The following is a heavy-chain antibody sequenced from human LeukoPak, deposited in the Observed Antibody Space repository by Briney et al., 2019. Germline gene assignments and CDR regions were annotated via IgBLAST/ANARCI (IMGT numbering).Heavy chain of an antibody. V-gene: IGHV4-38-2*01. CDR1: GYSISSGYY. Sequence: PSETLSLTCAVSGYSISSGYYWGWIRQPPGNGLEWIGSIYHSGSTYYNPSLKSRVTISVDTSKNQFSLKLSSVTAADTAVYYCATCLGAIVVVPAATLGGWCDPWGQGTLVTVSS. J-gene: IGHJ5*02. CDR2: IYHSGST. CDR3: ATCLGAIVVVPAATLGGWCDP. D-gene: IGHD2-2*01.